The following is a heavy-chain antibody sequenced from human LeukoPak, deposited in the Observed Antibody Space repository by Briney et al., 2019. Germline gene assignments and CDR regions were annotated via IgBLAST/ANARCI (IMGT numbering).Heavy chain of an antibody. Sequence: ASVKVSCKASGYIFTSYGINWVRQAPGQGLEWMGWISPYNVRTNSVQKFQGRVTMITDTSTRTAYMELRSLRSDDTAVYCCARDRRVGAKRIYYHHGMDVWGQGTTVTVS. CDR1: GYIFTSYG. V-gene: IGHV1-18*01. CDR2: ISPYNVRT. CDR3: ARDRRVGAKRIYYHHGMDV. J-gene: IGHJ6*02. D-gene: IGHD1-26*01.